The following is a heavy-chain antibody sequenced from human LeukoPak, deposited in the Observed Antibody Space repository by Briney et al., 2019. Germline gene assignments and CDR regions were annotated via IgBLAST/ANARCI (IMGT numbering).Heavy chain of an antibody. Sequence: GGSLRLSCAASGFTFSSYSMNWVRQAPGKGLEWVSSISSSSSYIYYADSVKGRFTISRDNAKNSLYLQMNSLRAEDTAVYYCARVAMYYDSSGYNSGYFEYWGQGTLVTVSS. J-gene: IGHJ4*02. CDR3: ARVAMYYDSSGYNSGYFEY. V-gene: IGHV3-21*01. CDR2: ISSSSSYI. D-gene: IGHD3-22*01. CDR1: GFTFSSYS.